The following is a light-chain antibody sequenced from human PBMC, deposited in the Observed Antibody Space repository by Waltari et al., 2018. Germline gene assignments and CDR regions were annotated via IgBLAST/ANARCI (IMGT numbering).Light chain of an antibody. V-gene: IGKV3-20*01. CDR1: QSVSRA. CDR2: GAS. Sequence: EIVLTQSPGSLSSSPGERVTLSCRASQSVSRALAWYQQKPGQATRLLIFGASNRATGIPDRFSGSGSETDFSLTINRLEPEDFAVYYCQHYVRLPATFGRGTKVEIK. J-gene: IGKJ1*01. CDR3: QHYVRLPAT.